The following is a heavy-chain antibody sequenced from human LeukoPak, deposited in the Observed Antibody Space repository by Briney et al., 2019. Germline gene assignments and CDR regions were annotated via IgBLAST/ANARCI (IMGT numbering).Heavy chain of an antibody. CDR3: AKGTRLRYFDWLSMYLDY. Sequence: GGSLRLSCAASGFTFSSYAMHWVRQAPGKGLGWVAVISYDGSNKYYADSVKGRFTISRDNSKNTLYLQMNSLRAEDTAVYYCAKGTRLRYFDWLSMYLDYWGQGTLVTVSS. V-gene: IGHV3-30*04. CDR1: GFTFSSYA. J-gene: IGHJ4*02. D-gene: IGHD3-9*01. CDR2: ISYDGSNK.